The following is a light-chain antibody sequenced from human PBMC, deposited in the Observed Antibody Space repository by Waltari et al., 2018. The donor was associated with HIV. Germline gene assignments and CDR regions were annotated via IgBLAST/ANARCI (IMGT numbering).Light chain of an antibody. V-gene: IGKV4-1*01. CDR2: WAS. CDR1: QSVLYSSNNKNY. CDR3: QQYYSLPLT. J-gene: IGKJ4*01. Sequence: DIVMTQSPDSLAVSLGERATINCKSSQSVLYSSNNKNYLSWYQQKPGQPPKLLIYWASTRKSGVPDRFSGSGSGTDFTLTISSLQAEDVAVYYCQQYYSLPLTFGGGTKVEIE.